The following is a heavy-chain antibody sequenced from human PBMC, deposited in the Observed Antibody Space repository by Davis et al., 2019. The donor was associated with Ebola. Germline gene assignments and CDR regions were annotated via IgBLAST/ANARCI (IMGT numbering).Heavy chain of an antibody. J-gene: IGHJ4*02. Sequence: MPSETLSLTCTVSGGSISSYYWSWIRQPPGKGLEWIGYIYYSGSTNYNSSLKSRVTISVDTSKNQFSLKLSSVTAADTAVYYCARDAYYYDSSGYYGRGGFDYWGQGTLVTVSS. D-gene: IGHD3-22*01. V-gene: IGHV4-59*01. CDR1: GGSISSYY. CDR3: ARDAYYYDSSGYYGRGGFDY. CDR2: IYYSGST.